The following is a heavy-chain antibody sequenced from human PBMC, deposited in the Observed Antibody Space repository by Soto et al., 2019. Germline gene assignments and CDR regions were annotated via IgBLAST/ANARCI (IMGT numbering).Heavy chain of an antibody. CDR1: GFTFSNAW. Sequence: GGSLRLSCGASGFTFSNAWMNWVRQAPGKGLEWVGRIKSKTDGGTTDYAAPVKGRFTISRDDSKNTLYLQMNSLKTEDTAVYYCTTASGSSGWYLGYWGQGTLVTVSS. CDR3: TTASGSSGWYLGY. V-gene: IGHV3-15*07. J-gene: IGHJ4*02. D-gene: IGHD6-19*01. CDR2: IKSKTDGGTT.